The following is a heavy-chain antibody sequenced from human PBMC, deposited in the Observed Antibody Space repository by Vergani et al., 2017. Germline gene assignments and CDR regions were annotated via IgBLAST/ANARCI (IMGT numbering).Heavy chain of an antibody. J-gene: IGHJ6*02. CDR1: GGTFSSYA. D-gene: IGHD3-9*01. CDR2: IIPILGIA. V-gene: IGHV1-69*04. CDR3: ARDGPFYDILTGYSPGGMDV. Sequence: QVQLVQSGAEVKKPGSSVKVSCKASGGTFSSYAISWVRQAPGQGLEWMGRIIPILGIANYAQKFQGRVTITADKSTSTAYMELSSVTAADTAVYYCARDGPFYDILTGYSPGGMDVWGQGTTVTVSS.